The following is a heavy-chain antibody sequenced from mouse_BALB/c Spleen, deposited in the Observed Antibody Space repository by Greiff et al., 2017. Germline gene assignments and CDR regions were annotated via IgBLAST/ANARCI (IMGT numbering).Heavy chain of an antibody. J-gene: IGHJ4*01. Sequence: EVKVVESGGGLVQPGGSLKLSCAASGFTFSSYTMSWVRQTPGKRLEWVAYISNGGGSTYYPDTVKGRFTISSDNAKNTLYLQMSSLKSEGTAMYYCAKAYYGNDGFMDYWGQGTSVTVSS. V-gene: IGHV5-12-2*01. D-gene: IGHD2-9*01. CDR2: ISNGGGST. CDR3: AKAYYGNDGFMDY. CDR1: GFTFSSYT.